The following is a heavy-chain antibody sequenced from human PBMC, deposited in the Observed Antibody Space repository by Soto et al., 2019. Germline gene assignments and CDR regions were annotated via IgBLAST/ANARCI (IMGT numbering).Heavy chain of an antibody. V-gene: IGHV4-59*08. CDR1: SGSINSYY. CDR3: ARRGPTAGKTIIDY. D-gene: IGHD6-13*01. CDR2: ISYSGST. Sequence: SETLSLTCTVSSGSINSYYWTWIRQPPGKGLEWIGYISYSGSTNYNPSLESRVTMSVDTSKNHFSLKLSSVTAADTAVYYCARRGPTAGKTIIDYWGQGALVTVSS. J-gene: IGHJ4*02.